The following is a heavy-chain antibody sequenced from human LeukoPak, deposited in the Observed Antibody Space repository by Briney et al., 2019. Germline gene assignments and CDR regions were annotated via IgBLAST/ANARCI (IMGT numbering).Heavy chain of an antibody. J-gene: IGHJ6*04. CDR1: GYTFTSYG. Sequence: ASVKVSCKASGYTFTSYGISWVRQAPGQGLEWMGWISAYNGNTNYAQKLQGRVTMTTDTSTSTAYMELRSLRSDGTAVYYCARDEITMVRGVTYCYYYGMDVWGKGTAVTVSS. CDR2: ISAYNGNT. D-gene: IGHD3-10*01. V-gene: IGHV1-18*04. CDR3: ARDEITMVRGVTYCYYYGMDV.